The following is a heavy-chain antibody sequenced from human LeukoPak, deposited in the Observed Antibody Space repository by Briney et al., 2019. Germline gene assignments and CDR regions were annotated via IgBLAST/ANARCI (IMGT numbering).Heavy chain of an antibody. V-gene: IGHV1-69*05. CDR1: GGTFSSYA. CDR2: IIPIFGTA. CDR3: ARSITMIVVGRDNWFDP. J-gene: IGHJ5*02. D-gene: IGHD3-22*01. Sequence: SVKVSCKASGGTFSSYAISWVRQAPGQGLEWMGGIIPIFGTANYAQKFQGRVTITTDESTSTAYMELSSLRSEDTAVYYCARSITMIVVGRDNWFDPWGQGTLVTVSS.